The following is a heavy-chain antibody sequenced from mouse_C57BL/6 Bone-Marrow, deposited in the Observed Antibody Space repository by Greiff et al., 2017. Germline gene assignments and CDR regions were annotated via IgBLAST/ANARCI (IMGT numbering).Heavy chain of an antibody. V-gene: IGHV1-85*01. CDR1: GYTFTSYD. CDR2: IYPRDGST. Sequence: VQLKESGPELVKPGASVKLSCKASGYTFTSYDINWVKQRPGQGLEWIGWIYPRDGSTKYNEKFKGKATLTVDQSSSTAYMELHSLTSEDSAVYFCARLGVDGSSGDWDFDVWGTGTAVTVSS. J-gene: IGHJ1*03. CDR3: ARLGVDGSSGDWDFDV. D-gene: IGHD1-1*01.